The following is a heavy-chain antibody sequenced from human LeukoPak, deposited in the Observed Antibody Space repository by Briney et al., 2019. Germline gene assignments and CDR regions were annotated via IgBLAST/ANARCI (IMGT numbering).Heavy chain of an antibody. CDR1: GYTFTTYP. V-gene: IGHV1-3*02. CDR3: ARLDY. J-gene: IGHJ4*02. CDR2: SNVGNGNT. Sequence: GALVKVSCKASGYTFTTYPMHWVRQAPGQRLEWMGWSNVGNGNTKCSQEFQGRVTITRDTSASTAYMELSSLRSEDMAVYSCARLDYWGQGTLVTVSS.